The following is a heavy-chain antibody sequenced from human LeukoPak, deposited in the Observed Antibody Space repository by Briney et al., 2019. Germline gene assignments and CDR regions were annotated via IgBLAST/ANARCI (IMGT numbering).Heavy chain of an antibody. Sequence: GASVKVSCKASGYTFTGYYMHWVRQAPGQGLEWMGWINPNSGGTNYAQKFQGWVTMTRDTSISTAYMELSSLRSEDTAVYYCATAILYDFWSGYPFDYWGQRTLVTVSS. J-gene: IGHJ4*02. CDR2: INPNSGGT. CDR3: ATAILYDFWSGYPFDY. V-gene: IGHV1-2*04. CDR1: GYTFTGYY. D-gene: IGHD3-3*01.